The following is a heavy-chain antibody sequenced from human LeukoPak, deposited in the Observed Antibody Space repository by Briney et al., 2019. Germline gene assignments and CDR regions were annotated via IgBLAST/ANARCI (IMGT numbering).Heavy chain of an antibody. CDR3: AKDRLLDIVVVPAARDAFDI. CDR1: GFTVSSKY. D-gene: IGHD2-2*03. V-gene: IGHV3-66*01. J-gene: IGHJ3*02. CDR2: IYSCGTA. Sequence: GGSLRLSCAASGFTVSSKYMNWVRQAPGKGLEWVSVIYSCGTAFYADSVKGRFTISRDNSKNTLYLQMNSLRAEDTAVYYCAKDRLLDIVVVPAARDAFDIWGQGTMVTVSS.